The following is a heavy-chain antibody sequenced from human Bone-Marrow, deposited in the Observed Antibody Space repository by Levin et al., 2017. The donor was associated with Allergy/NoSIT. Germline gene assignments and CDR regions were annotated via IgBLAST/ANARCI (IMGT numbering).Heavy chain of an antibody. V-gene: IGHV3-15*01. D-gene: IGHD1-1*01. Sequence: LSLTCAASGFTFNDAWMSWVRQAPGTGLEWVGHIKTKPYNEATEYAAPVKGRFTISRDDSKNILYLQMNSLKTEDTAVYYCSAGLRYSDMDVWGQGTTVTVSS. CDR2: IKTKPYNEAT. J-gene: IGHJ6*02. CDR3: SAGLRYSDMDV. CDR1: GFTFNDAW.